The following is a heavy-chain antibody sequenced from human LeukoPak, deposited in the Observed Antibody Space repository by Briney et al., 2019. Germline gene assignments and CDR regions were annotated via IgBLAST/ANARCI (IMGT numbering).Heavy chain of an antibody. CDR3: VRGYSFGPYGMDV. CDR1: GFTFSSYE. J-gene: IGHJ6*02. D-gene: IGHD2-15*01. V-gene: IGHV3-48*03. Sequence: GGSLRLSCAASGFTFSSYEMNWVRQAPGKGLEWVSYIGGGGSAKYYADSVKGRFTISRDNAENSLYLQMNSLRAEDTAVYFCVRGYSFGPYGMDVWGQGTTVTVSS. CDR2: IGGGGSAK.